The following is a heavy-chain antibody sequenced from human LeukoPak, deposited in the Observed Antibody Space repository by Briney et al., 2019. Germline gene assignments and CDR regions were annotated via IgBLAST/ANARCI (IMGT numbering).Heavy chain of an antibody. CDR3: AKDQEQHLGLSDY. V-gene: IGHV3-23*01. J-gene: IGHJ4*02. CDR1: GFTFSNYV. Sequence: GGSLRLSCAASGFTFSNYVMSWVRQAPGKGLEWVSAISGSGGSTYYADSVKGRFTISRDNSKNTLYLQMNSLRAEDTAVYYCAKDQEQHLGLSDYWGQGTLVTVSS. D-gene: IGHD6-13*01. CDR2: ISGSGGST.